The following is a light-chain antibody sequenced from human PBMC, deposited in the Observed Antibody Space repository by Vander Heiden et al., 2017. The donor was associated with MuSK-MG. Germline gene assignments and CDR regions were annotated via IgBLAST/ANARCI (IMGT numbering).Light chain of an antibody. CDR3: QQSDSTPHT. CDR1: QSISSY. J-gene: IGKJ1*01. V-gene: IGKV1-39*01. Sequence: IQMTHSPSSLSASVGDRVTITCRASQSISSYLNWYQQKPGKAPKLLIYAASSLQSGVPSRFSGSGSGTDFTLTISRLQPEDFATYYCQQSDSTPHTFGQGTKVEIK. CDR2: AAS.